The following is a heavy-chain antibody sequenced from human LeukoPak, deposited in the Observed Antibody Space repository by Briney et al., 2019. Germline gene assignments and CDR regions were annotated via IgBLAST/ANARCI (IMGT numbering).Heavy chain of an antibody. CDR2: LFSGGST. CDR1: GFSVSSKY. D-gene: IGHD1-7*01. V-gene: IGHV3-66*01. Sequence: GGSLRLSCVASGFSVSSKYMSWVRQAPGKGLEWVSVLFSGGSTHYVDSVRGRFTISRDNAKNSLYLQMNSLRVEDTAIYYCARAAGTTRTFGYWGQGALVTVSS. J-gene: IGHJ4*02. CDR3: ARAAGTTRTFGY.